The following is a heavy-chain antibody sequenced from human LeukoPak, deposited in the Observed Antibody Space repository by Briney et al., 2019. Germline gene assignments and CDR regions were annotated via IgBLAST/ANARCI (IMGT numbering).Heavy chain of an antibody. CDR3: ARDYTGSGSYYRTPPLGY. J-gene: IGHJ4*02. D-gene: IGHD3-10*01. CDR2: IWYDGSNK. CDR1: GFTFSSYG. Sequence: PGRSLRLSCAASGFTFSSYGMHWVRQAPGKGLEWVAVIWYDGSNKYYADSVKGRFTISRDNSKNTLYLQMSSLRAEDTAVYYCARDYTGSGSYYRTPPLGYWGQGTLVTVSS. V-gene: IGHV3-33*01.